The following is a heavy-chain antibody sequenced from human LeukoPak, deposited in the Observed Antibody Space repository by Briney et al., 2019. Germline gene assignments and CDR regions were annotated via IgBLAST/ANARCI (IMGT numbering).Heavy chain of an antibody. D-gene: IGHD2-15*01. CDR3: ARVAQEEAATSLDY. V-gene: IGHV3-23*01. CDR1: GFTFSSYG. J-gene: IGHJ4*02. Sequence: GSLRLSCAASGFTFSSYGMSWVRQAPGKGLEWVSAISGSGGSTYYADSVKGRFTISRDNSKNTLYLQMNSLRAEDTAVYYCARVAQEEAATSLDYRGQGTLVTVSS. CDR2: ISGSGGST.